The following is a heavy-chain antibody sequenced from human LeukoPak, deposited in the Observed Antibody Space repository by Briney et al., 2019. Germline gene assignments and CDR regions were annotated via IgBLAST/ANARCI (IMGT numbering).Heavy chain of an antibody. V-gene: IGHV3-21*01. CDR1: GFTFSSYS. CDR3: AKDLELTDSYFDY. Sequence: RSGGSLRLSCAASGFTFSSYSMNWVRQAPGKGLEWVSSISSSSSYIYYADSVKGRFTISRDNSKNTLYLQMNSLRAEDTAVYYCAKDLELTDSYFDYWGQGTLVAVSS. J-gene: IGHJ4*02. D-gene: IGHD2-8*01. CDR2: ISSSSSYI.